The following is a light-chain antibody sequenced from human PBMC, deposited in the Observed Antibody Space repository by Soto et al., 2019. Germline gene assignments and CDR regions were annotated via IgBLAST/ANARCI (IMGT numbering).Light chain of an antibody. Sequence: DIQMTQSPSTLSASVGDRVTITCRASQSISRSLAWYQQKPGKAPNLLIYEASSLESGVPSRFSGSGFGTEFTLTISGLQPDDFATYYCQQSYNAPRTFGGGTKVDIK. CDR3: QQSYNAPRT. CDR2: EAS. CDR1: QSISRS. V-gene: IGKV1-5*01. J-gene: IGKJ4*01.